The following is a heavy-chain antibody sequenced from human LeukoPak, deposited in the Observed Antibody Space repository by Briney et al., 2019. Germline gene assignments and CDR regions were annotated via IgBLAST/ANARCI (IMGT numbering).Heavy chain of an antibody. CDR3: TRVGQSYSTSGQALDH. D-gene: IGHD2-8*01. J-gene: IGHJ4*02. CDR1: GFTFSSYS. Sequence: NPGGSLRLSCAASGFTFSSYSMNWVRQAPGKGLEWVSSITSSSSYIYYADSVKGRFTMSRDNARNSLYLQMNSLGAEDTAVYYCTRVGQSYSTSGQALDHWGQGALVTVSS. V-gene: IGHV3-21*01. CDR2: ITSSSSYI.